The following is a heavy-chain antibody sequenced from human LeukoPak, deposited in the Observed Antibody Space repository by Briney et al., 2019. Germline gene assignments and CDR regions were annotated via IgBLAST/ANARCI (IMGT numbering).Heavy chain of an antibody. CDR2: MYYSGSP. CDR3: ARHRGYCSGSRCYSVWFDP. V-gene: IGHV4-39*01. J-gene: IGHJ5*02. CDR1: GGSITSSSYY. D-gene: IGHD2-15*01. Sequence: SETLSLTCTVSGGSITSSSYYWGWIRQPPGKGLEWIGSMYYSGSPYYNPSLKSRITISEDTSKNQFSLKLSSVTGADTAVYYCARHRGYCSGSRCYSVWFDPWGQGTLVTVSS.